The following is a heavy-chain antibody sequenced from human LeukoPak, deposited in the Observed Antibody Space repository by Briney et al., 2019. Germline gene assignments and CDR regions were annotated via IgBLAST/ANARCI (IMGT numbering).Heavy chain of an antibody. Sequence: GGSLRLSCAASGFSFNNAWMTWVRQAPGKGLEWVAVISSDGRNTYYADSVKGRFTISRDNSKNTLYLQMNSLRGEDTAVYYCAKPVSVDTAMVPCDYWGQGTLVTVSS. CDR3: AKPVSVDTAMVPCDY. CDR2: ISSDGRNT. V-gene: IGHV3-30*18. D-gene: IGHD5-18*01. CDR1: GFSFNNAW. J-gene: IGHJ4*02.